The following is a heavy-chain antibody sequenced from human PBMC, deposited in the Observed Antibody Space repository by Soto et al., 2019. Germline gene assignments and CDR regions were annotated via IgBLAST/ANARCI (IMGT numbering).Heavy chain of an antibody. D-gene: IGHD5-18*01. CDR2: ISGSGGSP. Sequence: GGSLRLSCAASGFTFSTYTMSWVRQAPGKGLEWVSAISGSGGSPSYADSVQGRFTISRDNAKNTLYLQMKSLRAEDTAVYYCARASTAMVSYFDYWGQGTLVTVSS. V-gene: IGHV3-23*01. CDR3: ARASTAMVSYFDY. J-gene: IGHJ4*02. CDR1: GFTFSTYT.